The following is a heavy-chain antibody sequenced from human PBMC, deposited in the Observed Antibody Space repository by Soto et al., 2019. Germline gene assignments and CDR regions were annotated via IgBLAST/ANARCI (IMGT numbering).Heavy chain of an antibody. CDR3: ARDLIPGVVDH. V-gene: IGHV1-18*01. CDR2: ISAYNVNT. J-gene: IGHJ4*02. D-gene: IGHD3-22*01. CDR1: GYTFTSYG. Sequence: QVQVVQSGAEVKKPGASVKVSCKASGYTFTSYGISWVRQAPGQGREWMRWISAYNVNTKYAQKLQGRVTMTTDTSTSTAYMELRSLRSDDTAVYYCARDLIPGVVDHWGPGTLVTVSS.